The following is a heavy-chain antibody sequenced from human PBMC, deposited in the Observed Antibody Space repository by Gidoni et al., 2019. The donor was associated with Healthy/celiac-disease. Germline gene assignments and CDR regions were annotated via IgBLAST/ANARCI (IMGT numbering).Heavy chain of an antibody. CDR2: ISYDGSNK. Sequence: QPGRSLRPSCAASGFTFSSYAMHWVRQAPGKGLEWVAVISYDGSNKYYADSVKGRFTISRDNSKNTLYLQMNSLRAEDTAVYYCASQDSSGYYSTALDYWGQGTLVTVSS. CDR3: ASQDSSGYYSTALDY. D-gene: IGHD3-22*01. J-gene: IGHJ4*02. CDR1: GFTFSSYA. V-gene: IGHV3-30-3*01.